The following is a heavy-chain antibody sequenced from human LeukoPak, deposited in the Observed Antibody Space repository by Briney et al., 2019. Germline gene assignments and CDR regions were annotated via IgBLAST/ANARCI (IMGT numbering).Heavy chain of an antibody. D-gene: IGHD6-13*01. Sequence: GGSLXLSCAASGFTFRSYDMHWVRQATGKGLEWVSGIGTAGEIYYPGSVKGRFTISRENSKNSLYLQMNSLRAGDTAVYYCAXXAYXSTWYSRYFDLWGRGTLVTVSS. J-gene: IGHJ2*01. V-gene: IGHV3-13*01. CDR1: GFTFRSYD. CDR2: IGTAGEI. CDR3: AXXAYXSTWYSRYFDL.